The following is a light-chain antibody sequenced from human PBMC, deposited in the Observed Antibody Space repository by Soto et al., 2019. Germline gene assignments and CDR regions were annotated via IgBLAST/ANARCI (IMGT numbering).Light chain of an antibody. CDR1: QGVGST. Sequence: TQSPATLSVSPGERATLSCRASQGVGSTLAWYQQKPGKAPKLLIYGASTLESGVPSRFSGRGSGTDFTLTISSLQPEDFATYFCQQADSFPLTFGGGTKVEIK. CDR2: GAS. V-gene: IGKV1-12*01. J-gene: IGKJ4*01. CDR3: QQADSFPLT.